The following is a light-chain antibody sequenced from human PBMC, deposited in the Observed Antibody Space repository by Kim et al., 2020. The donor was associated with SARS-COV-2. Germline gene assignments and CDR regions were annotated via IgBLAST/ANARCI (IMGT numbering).Light chain of an antibody. V-gene: IGLV1-40*01. CDR2: GNS. CDR3: QSYDSSLSGYVV. Sequence: TTGTWSXANVGAVYVVHWYXHLXGTAPQLLIYGNSNRPSGVPDRFSGSKSGTSASLAITGLQAEDEXDYYCQSYDSSLSGYVVFGGGTQLTVL. J-gene: IGLJ2*01. CDR1: XANVGAVYV.